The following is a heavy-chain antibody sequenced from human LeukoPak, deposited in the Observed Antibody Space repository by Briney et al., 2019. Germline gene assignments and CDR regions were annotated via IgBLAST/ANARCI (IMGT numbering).Heavy chain of an antibody. CDR3: ARSYLPVAAFDY. CDR1: GGSISSSSYY. Sequence: PSETLSLTCTVSGGSISSSSYYWGWIRQPPGKGLEWIGSIYYSGSTYYNPSLKSRVTISVDTSKNQFSLTLSSVTAADTAVYYCARSYLPVAAFDYWGQGTLVTVSS. CDR2: IYYSGST. J-gene: IGHJ4*02. V-gene: IGHV4-39*01. D-gene: IGHD6-25*01.